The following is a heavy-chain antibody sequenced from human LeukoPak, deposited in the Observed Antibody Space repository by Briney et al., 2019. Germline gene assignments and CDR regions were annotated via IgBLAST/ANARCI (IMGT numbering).Heavy chain of an antibody. CDR2: IYSGGST. J-gene: IGHJ5*02. V-gene: IGHV4-4*07. D-gene: IGHD3-10*02. CDR1: GGSISTYC. Sequence: SETLSPTCTVSGGSISTYCWNWIRQPPGKGLEWIGRIYSGGSTSYNPSLKGQVTISFYTSKNEFSKNLRSVTAADTAVDYSALCSREHRDISPDNLFDHWGQGTLVTVSS. CDR3: ALCSREHRDISPDNLFDH.